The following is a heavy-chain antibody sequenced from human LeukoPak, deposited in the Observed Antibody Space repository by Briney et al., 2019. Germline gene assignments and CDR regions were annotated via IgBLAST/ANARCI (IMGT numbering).Heavy chain of an antibody. Sequence: SETLSLACTVSGDSISSNSYYWDWIRQPPGKGLEWIGSIYYSGSTYYNPSLKSRVTISVDTSKNQFSLRLRSVTAADTAVYFCARAGGWSPYNWFDPWGQGTLVTVSS. D-gene: IGHD6-19*01. J-gene: IGHJ5*02. CDR1: GDSISSNSYY. CDR2: IYYSGST. V-gene: IGHV4-39*07. CDR3: ARAGGWSPYNWFDP.